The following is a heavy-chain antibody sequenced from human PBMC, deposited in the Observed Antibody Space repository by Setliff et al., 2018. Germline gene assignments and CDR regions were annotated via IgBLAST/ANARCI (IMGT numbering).Heavy chain of an antibody. CDR3: ARAPPPWLQSLGGDY. Sequence: SETLSLTCAVSGYSISSGYYWDWIRQAPGKGLEFIGSIYHGGNIVYNPSLESRVTISADTSKNQFSLTLTSVTAAGTAVYYCARAPPPWLQSLGGDYWGQGTLVTVSS. J-gene: IGHJ4*02. D-gene: IGHD5-12*01. CDR1: GYSISSGYY. V-gene: IGHV4-38-2*01. CDR2: IYHGGNI.